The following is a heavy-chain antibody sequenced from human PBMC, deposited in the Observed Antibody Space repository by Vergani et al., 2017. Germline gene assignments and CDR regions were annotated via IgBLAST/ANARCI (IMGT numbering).Heavy chain of an antibody. V-gene: IGHV4-34*01. J-gene: IGHJ5*02. CDR1: GGSFSGYY. D-gene: IGHD3-3*01. Sequence: QVQLQQWGAGLLKPSGTLSLTCAVYGGSFSGYYWSWIRQPPGKGLEWIGEINHSGSTNYNPSLKSRVTISVDTSKNQFSLKLSSVTAADTAVYYCARDTPPTYYDFWSGYLVGGWFDPWGQGTLVTVSS. CDR2: INHSGST. CDR3: ARDTPPTYYDFWSGYLVGGWFDP.